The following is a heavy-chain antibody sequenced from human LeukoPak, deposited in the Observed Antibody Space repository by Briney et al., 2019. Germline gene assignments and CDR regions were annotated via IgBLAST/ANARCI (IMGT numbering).Heavy chain of an antibody. D-gene: IGHD3-22*01. CDR1: RFIFSSYA. CDR3: AKDGDYYDSDAYSSFFDY. J-gene: IGHJ4*02. Sequence: GGSLRLSCAASRFIFSSYAMGWVRQAPGKGLEWVSRISGSGETTYYADSVKGRFTISRDNSKNTLSLQMNSLRVEDTAVYYCAKDGDYYDSDAYSSFFDYWGQGTLVTVSS. V-gene: IGHV3-23*01. CDR2: ISGSGETT.